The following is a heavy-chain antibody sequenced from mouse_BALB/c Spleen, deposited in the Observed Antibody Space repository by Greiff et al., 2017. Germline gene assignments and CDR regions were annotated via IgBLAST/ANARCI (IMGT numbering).Heavy chain of an antibody. D-gene: IGHD2-14*01. Sequence: VQLQESGPSLVKPSQTLSLTCSVTGVSITSGYWNWIRKFPGNKLEYMGYISYSGSTYYNPSLKSRISITRDTSNNQNSLQLNSVTTEDTATYYCARYYRYDVYAMDYWGQGTSVTVSS. J-gene: IGHJ4*01. CDR1: GVSITSGY. V-gene: IGHV3-8*02. CDR2: ISYSGST. CDR3: ARYYRYDVYAMDY.